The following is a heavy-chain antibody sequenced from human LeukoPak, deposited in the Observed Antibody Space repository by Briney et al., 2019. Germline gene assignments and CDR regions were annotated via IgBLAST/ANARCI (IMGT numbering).Heavy chain of an antibody. V-gene: IGHV1-8*03. CDR3: ARVCGGDCYHYDAFDI. CDR2: MNPNSGNT. CDR1: GGTFSNYA. J-gene: IGHJ3*02. Sequence: GASVKVSCKASGGTFSNYAINWVRQATGQGLEWMGWMNPNSGNTGYAQKFQGRVTISRNTSISTAYMELSSLRSADTAVYYCARVCGGDCYHYDAFDIWGQGTMVTVSS. D-gene: IGHD2-21*02.